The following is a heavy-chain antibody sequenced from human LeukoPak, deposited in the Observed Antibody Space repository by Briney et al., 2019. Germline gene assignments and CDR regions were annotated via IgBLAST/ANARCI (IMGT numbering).Heavy chain of an antibody. CDR1: GYTFTSYD. J-gene: IGHJ5*02. V-gene: IGHV1-8*01. D-gene: IGHD5-12*01. CDR3: ARGDLYSGYDWGYWFDP. Sequence: VSVKVSCKASGYTFTSYDINWVRQATGQGLEWMGWMNPNSGNTGYAQKFQGRVTMTRNTSISTAYMELSSLRSEDTAVYYCARGDLYSGYDWGYWFDPWGQGTLVTVSS. CDR2: MNPNSGNT.